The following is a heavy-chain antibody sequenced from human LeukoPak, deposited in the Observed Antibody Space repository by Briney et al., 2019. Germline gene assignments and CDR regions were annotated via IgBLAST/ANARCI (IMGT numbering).Heavy chain of an antibody. V-gene: IGHV1-69*04. D-gene: IGHD3-22*01. CDR1: GGTFSSYA. CDR2: IIPILGIA. Sequence: SVKVSCKASGGTFSSYAISWVRQAPGQGLEWMGRIIPILGIANYAQKFQGRVTITADKSTSTAYMELSSLRSEDTAVYYCARSGYDSSGHYSDYWGQGTLVTVSS. J-gene: IGHJ4*02. CDR3: ARSGYDSSGHYSDY.